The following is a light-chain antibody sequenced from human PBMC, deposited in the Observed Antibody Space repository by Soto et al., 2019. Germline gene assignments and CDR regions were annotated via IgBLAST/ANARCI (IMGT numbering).Light chain of an antibody. V-gene: IGKV3-20*01. Sequence: EVVLTQSPGTLSLSPGERATLSCRASQSVLNNYVAWYQQRPGQSPRLLIYSASTRATGVPDRFSDSGSGTDFTLTISRLEPEDFAVYYCQQYGGSPLVTFGGGTKVEIK. CDR3: QQYGGSPLVT. J-gene: IGKJ4*01. CDR1: QSVLNNY. CDR2: SAS.